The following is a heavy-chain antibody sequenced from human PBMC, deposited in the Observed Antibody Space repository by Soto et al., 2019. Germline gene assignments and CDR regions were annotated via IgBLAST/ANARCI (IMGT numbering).Heavy chain of an antibody. J-gene: IGHJ6*02. CDR3: ARVIAARPDAPYYYYYGMDV. CDR2: IIPIFGTA. D-gene: IGHD6-6*01. CDR1: GGTFSSYA. Sequence: ASVKVSCKASGGTFSSYAIRWVRQAPGQGLEWMGGIIPIFGTANYAQKFQGRVTITADESTSTAYMELSSLRSEDTAVYYCARVIAARPDAPYYYYYGMDVWGQGTTVTVSS. V-gene: IGHV1-69*13.